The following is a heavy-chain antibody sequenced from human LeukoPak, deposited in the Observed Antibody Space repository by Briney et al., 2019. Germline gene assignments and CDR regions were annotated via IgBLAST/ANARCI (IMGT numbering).Heavy chain of an antibody. CDR3: ARDSTGTTGFDP. D-gene: IGHD1-1*01. CDR2: IYSGGST. J-gene: IGHJ5*02. Sequence: GGSLRLSCAASGFTVSSNYMSWVRQAPGKGLEWVSVIYSGGSTYYADSVKGRFTIPRDNSKNTLYLQMNSLRAEDTAVYYCARDSTGTTGFDPWGQGTLVTVSS. V-gene: IGHV3-53*01. CDR1: GFTVSSNY.